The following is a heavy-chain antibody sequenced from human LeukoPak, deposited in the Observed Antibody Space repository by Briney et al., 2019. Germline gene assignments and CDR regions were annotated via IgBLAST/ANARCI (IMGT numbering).Heavy chain of an antibody. CDR2: ISAYNGNT. D-gene: IGHD3-22*01. V-gene: IGHV1-18*01. CDR3: ARDYYYDTSGYYKMVY. J-gene: IGHJ4*02. CDR1: GYTFTNYG. Sequence: ASVKVSCKASGYTFTNYGISWVRQAPGQGLEWMGWISAYNGNTNYAQNVQGRVTMTTDTSTSTAYMELRSLISDDTAVYYCARDYYYDTSGYYKMVYWGQGTLVTVSS.